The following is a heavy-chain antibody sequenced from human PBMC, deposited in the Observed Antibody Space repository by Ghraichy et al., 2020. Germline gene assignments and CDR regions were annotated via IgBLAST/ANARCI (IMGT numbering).Heavy chain of an antibody. V-gene: IGHV3-23*01. J-gene: IGHJ2*01. CDR2: ISAGGGST. D-gene: IGHD6-19*01. CDR3: AQIAVTGNWYFNL. Sequence: GGSLRLSCAASGFSFSTSGMSWVRQSPGKGLEWVSSISAGGGSTYHADSVKGRFTISRDNSKSTLYLQMNSLRAEDTAVYYCAQIAVTGNWYFNLWGRGTLVTVSS. CDR1: GFSFSTSG.